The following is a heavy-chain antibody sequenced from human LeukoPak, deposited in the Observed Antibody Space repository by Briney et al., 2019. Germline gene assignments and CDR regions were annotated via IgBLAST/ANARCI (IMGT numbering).Heavy chain of an antibody. D-gene: IGHD3-10*01. CDR1: GYIFSDYY. CDR2: INPSGGST. J-gene: IGHJ3*02. Sequence: ASLRVSCTASGYIFSDYYINWVRQAPGQGLEWMGKINPSGGSTSYAEKSKGRVTITRDKSTSTVYMELSSLRSEDTAVYYCARGDITMVRGGYEFDSWGQGTMVTVSS. CDR3: ARGDITMVRGGYEFDS. V-gene: IGHV1-46*04.